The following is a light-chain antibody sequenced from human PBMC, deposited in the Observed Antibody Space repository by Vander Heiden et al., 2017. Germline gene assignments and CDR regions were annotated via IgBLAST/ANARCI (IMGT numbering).Light chain of an antibody. CDR2: GAS. CDR1: QSVTSN. CDR3: QQYNNWPHIT. J-gene: IGKJ3*01. V-gene: IGKV3-15*01. Sequence: EIVMTQSPATLSVSPGERATLSCRASQSVTSNLAWYQQKRGQAARLLIYGASTRATGIPVRFSGSGSGTEFTLTISSLQSEDFAVYYCQQYNNWPHITFGSGTTVDIK.